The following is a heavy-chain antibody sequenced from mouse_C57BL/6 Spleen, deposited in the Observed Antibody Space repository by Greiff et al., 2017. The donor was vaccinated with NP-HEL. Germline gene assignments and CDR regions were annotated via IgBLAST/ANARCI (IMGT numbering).Heavy chain of an antibody. CDR1: GFNIKDYY. CDR3: ARDWDVDWYFDV. CDR2: IYPEDGET. J-gene: IGHJ1*03. D-gene: IGHD4-1*01. V-gene: IGHV14-2*01. Sequence: VQLKESGAELVKPGASVKLSCTASGFNIKDYYMHWVKQRTEQGLEWIGRIYPEDGETKYAPKFPGKATITADTSSNTAYLQLSSLTSEDTDVYYCARDWDVDWYFDVWGTGTTVTVSS.